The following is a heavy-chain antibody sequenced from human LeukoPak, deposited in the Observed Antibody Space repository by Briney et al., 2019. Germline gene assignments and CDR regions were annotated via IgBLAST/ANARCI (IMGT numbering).Heavy chain of an antibody. Sequence: PGGSLRLSCAASGFTFSSYGMHWVRQAPGKGLEWVAVISYDGSNKYYADSVKGRFTISRDNSKNTLYLQMNSLRAEDTAVYYCASPPVYCSSTSCYGRGYWGQGTLVTVSS. V-gene: IGHV3-30*03. J-gene: IGHJ4*02. D-gene: IGHD2-2*01. CDR1: GFTFSSYG. CDR2: ISYDGSNK. CDR3: ASPPVYCSSTSCYGRGY.